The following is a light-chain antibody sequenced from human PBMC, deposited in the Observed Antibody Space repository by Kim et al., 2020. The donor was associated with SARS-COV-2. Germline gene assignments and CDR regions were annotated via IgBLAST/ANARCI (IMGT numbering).Light chain of an antibody. V-gene: IGLV3-1*01. CDR1: ELVDKY. Sequence: VSHGQTASITCSGDELVDKYACWYQQKPGQSPVLVIYQDSKRPSGIPERFSGSNSGNTATLTISGTQAMDEADYYCQAWDSSPHVVFGGGTQLTVL. J-gene: IGLJ2*01. CDR2: QDS. CDR3: QAWDSSPHVV.